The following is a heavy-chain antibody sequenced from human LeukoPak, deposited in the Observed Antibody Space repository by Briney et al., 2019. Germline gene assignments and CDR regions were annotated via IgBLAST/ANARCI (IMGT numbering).Heavy chain of an antibody. CDR1: GGSFSGYY. J-gene: IGHJ6*02. Sequence: SETLSLTCAVYGGSFSGYYWSWIRRPPGKGLEWIGYIYYSGSTNYNPSLKSRVTVSVDTSKNQFSLKLSSVTAADTAVYYCARAGYYYYGMDVWGQGTTVTVSS. CDR2: IYYSGST. V-gene: IGHV4-59*08. CDR3: ARAGYYYYGMDV.